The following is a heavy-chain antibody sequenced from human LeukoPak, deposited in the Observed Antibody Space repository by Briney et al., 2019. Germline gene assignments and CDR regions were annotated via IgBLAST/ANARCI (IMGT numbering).Heavy chain of an antibody. V-gene: IGHV1-69*05. CDR3: ARREYNWFDP. D-gene: IGHD3-10*01. Sequence: SVKVSCKASGGTFSSYAISWVRQAPGQGLEWMGGIIPIFGTANYAQKFQGRVTITTDESTSTAYMELRSLRSDDTAVYYCARREYNWFDPWGQGTLVTVSS. J-gene: IGHJ5*02. CDR2: IIPIFGTA. CDR1: GGTFSSYA.